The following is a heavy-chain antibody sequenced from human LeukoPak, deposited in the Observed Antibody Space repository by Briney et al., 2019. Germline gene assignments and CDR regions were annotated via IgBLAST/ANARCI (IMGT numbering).Heavy chain of an antibody. CDR1: GYSINSRYY. J-gene: IGHJ6*03. CDR2: IYHSGST. V-gene: IGHV4-38-2*02. CDR3: TKGPASYYYYVDV. Sequence: SDTLSLICTVSGYSINSRYYWGWIRPPPGNGLDWNGKIYHSGSTYYNPSLKSRVTISVDTSKNQFSLKVSSVTAADTAVYYCTKGPASYYYYVDVWGKGTTVTVSS.